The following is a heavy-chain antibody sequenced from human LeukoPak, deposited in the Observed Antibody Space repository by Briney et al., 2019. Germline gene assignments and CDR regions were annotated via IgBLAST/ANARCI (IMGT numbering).Heavy chain of an antibody. Sequence: GGSLRLSCAAAGFTFKNNWMRWVRQAPGKGLEWVGLIRSQVDGGTPDYAAPVKGRFTISRDDSKNTLYLQMSSLKTEDTAVYYCATVYWYFDLWGLGTLVSVSA. J-gene: IGHJ2*01. CDR1: GFTFKNNW. CDR3: ATVYWYFDL. V-gene: IGHV3-15*01. CDR2: IRSQVDGGTP.